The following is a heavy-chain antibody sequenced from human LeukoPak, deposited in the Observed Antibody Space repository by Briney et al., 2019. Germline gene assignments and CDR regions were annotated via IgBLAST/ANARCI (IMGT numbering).Heavy chain of an antibody. Sequence: GGSLRLSCAASGFTFSGYWMHWVRQAPGKGLVWVSHINAGGSNTVYADSVKGRFTISRDNAKNTLYLQMNGLRAEDTAVYYCAKKSPSSGWYYLIDYWGQGTLVTVSS. CDR2: INAGGSNT. D-gene: IGHD6-19*01. CDR1: GFTFSGYW. CDR3: AKKSPSSGWYYLIDY. J-gene: IGHJ4*02. V-gene: IGHV3-74*03.